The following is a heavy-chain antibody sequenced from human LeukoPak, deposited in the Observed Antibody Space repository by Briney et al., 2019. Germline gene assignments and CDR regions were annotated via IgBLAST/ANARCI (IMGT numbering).Heavy chain of an antibody. V-gene: IGHV4-4*02. CDR1: GVTISGTNW. Sequence: MSSETLSLTCGASGVTISGTNWWCWVRQPPGQGLEWTGEISLAGRTNYTPSLNGRVTMSLDNSSNTLYLHMTCVTAADTATYDCVGVSGPFRPFGDGGQGTLAIVSS. J-gene: IGHJ4*02. CDR3: VGVSGPFRPFGD. D-gene: IGHD1-26*01. CDR2: ISLAGRT.